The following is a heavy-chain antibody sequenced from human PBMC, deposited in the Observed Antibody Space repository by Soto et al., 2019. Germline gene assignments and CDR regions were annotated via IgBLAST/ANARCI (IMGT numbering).Heavy chain of an antibody. D-gene: IGHD6-6*01. Sequence: QVQLVESGGGLVKPGGSLRLSCAASGFTFSDYYMSWIRQAPGKGLEWVSYISSSSSYTNYADSVKGRFTISRDNAKNSLYLQMNSLRAEDTAVYYCARRHIAARPASCFDYWGQGTLVTVSS. V-gene: IGHV3-11*06. J-gene: IGHJ4*02. CDR2: ISSSSSYT. CDR1: GFTFSDYY. CDR3: ARRHIAARPASCFDY.